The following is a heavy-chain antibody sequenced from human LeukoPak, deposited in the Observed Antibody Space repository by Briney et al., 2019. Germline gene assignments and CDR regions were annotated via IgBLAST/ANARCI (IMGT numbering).Heavy chain of an antibody. D-gene: IGHD2-15*01. Sequence: GGSLRLSCAATGFTFSSYAMHRVRQAPGKGLEWVAVISYDGSNKYYADSVTGRFTISRDNSKNTLYLQMNSLRAEDTAVYYCARDLGRYCSGGSCYTPHNWFDPWGQGTLVTVSS. CDR3: ARDLGRYCSGGSCYTPHNWFDP. V-gene: IGHV3-30*04. CDR1: GFTFSSYA. J-gene: IGHJ5*02. CDR2: ISYDGSNK.